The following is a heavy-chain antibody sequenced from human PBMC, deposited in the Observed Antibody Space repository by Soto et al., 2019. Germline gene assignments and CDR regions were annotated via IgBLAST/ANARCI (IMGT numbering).Heavy chain of an antibody. Sequence: QVQLVESGGGVVQPGKSLRLSCAASGFTFSDYPMHWVRQAPGKGLEWVGLISYDGVNKFYADSVKGRLTISRDNSKNTLYLQINALRTEDTAVYYCARDRISGWTLEYWGQGTLVTVSS. CDR3: ARDRISGWTLEY. CDR1: GFTFSDYP. V-gene: IGHV3-30-3*01. CDR2: ISYDGVNK. J-gene: IGHJ4*02. D-gene: IGHD6-19*01.